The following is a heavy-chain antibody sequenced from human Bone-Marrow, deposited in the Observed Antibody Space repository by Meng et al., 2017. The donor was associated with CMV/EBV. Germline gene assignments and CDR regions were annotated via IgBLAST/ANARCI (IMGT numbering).Heavy chain of an antibody. CDR3: ARGADDPDY. J-gene: IGHJ4*02. Sequence: GSLRLSCAVYGGSFSGYYWSWIRQPPGKALEWIGNIYYSGYSSYNPSLKSRVTISVDTSKNQVSLKLSSVTAADTAVYYCARGADDPDYWGQGTLVTVSS. CDR2: IYYSGYS. V-gene: IGHV4-59*01. CDR1: GGSFSGYY.